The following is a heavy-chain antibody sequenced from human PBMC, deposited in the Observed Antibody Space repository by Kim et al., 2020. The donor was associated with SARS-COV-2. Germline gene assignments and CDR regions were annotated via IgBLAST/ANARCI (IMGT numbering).Heavy chain of an antibody. D-gene: IGHD1-26*01. CDR2: ISYDGSNK. J-gene: IGHJ4*02. V-gene: IGHV3-30*18. Sequence: GGSLRLSCAASGFTFSSYGMHWVRQAPGKGLEWVAVISYDGSNKYYADSVKGRFTIYRDNSKNTLYLQMNSLRAEDTAVYYCAKGKVGATYFDYWGQGTLVTVSS. CDR3: AKGKVGATYFDY. CDR1: GFTFSSYG.